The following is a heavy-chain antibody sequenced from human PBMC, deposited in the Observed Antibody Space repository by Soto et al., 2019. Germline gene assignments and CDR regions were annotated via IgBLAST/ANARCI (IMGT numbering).Heavy chain of an antibody. Sequence: QVQLVQSGAEVKKPGASVKVSCKASGYTFTSYDINWVRQATGQGLEWMGWMNPNSGNKGYAQKFQGRVTMTRNTSISTTYMELSGLRSEDTAVYYCARGGDIAVDQYGMDVWGQGTKVTVSS. V-gene: IGHV1-8*01. CDR2: MNPNSGNK. D-gene: IGHD6-19*01. CDR3: ARGGDIAVDQYGMDV. J-gene: IGHJ6*02. CDR1: GYTFTSYD.